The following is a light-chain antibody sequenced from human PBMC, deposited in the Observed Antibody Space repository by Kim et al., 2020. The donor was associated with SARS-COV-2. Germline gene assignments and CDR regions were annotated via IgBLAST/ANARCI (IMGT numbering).Light chain of an antibody. CDR1: QRISNS. J-gene: IGKJ1*01. V-gene: IGKV1-5*01. CDR3: QHYDNYSQT. Sequence: DIQMTQSPSTLSASVGDRVTITCRASQRISNSLAWYQQRPGKAPTLLIYEASSLESGVPSRCSGTGSGTEFTLTISSLQPDDFATYYCQHYDNYSQTFGPGTKVDIK. CDR2: EAS.